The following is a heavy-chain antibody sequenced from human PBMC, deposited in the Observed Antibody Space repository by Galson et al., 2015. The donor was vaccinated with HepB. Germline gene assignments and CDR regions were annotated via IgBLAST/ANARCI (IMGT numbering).Heavy chain of an antibody. CDR2: ISYDGSNK. CDR3: AKEAARRASFGLYYMDV. CDR1: GFTFSSYG. J-gene: IGHJ6*03. D-gene: IGHD3-10*01. Sequence: SLRLSCAASGFTFSSYGMHWVRQAPGKGLEWVAVISYDGSNKYYADSVKGRFTISRDNSKNTLYLQMNSLRTEDTAVYYCAKEAARRASFGLYYMDVWGKGTTVTVSS. V-gene: IGHV3-30*18.